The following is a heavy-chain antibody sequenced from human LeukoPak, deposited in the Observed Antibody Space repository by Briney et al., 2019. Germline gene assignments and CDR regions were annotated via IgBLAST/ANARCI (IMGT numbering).Heavy chain of an antibody. V-gene: IGHV3-30-3*01. CDR3: VCSSSWSGGSIYYYYYGMDV. CDR2: ISYDGSNK. CDR1: GFTFSSYA. J-gene: IGHJ6*02. D-gene: IGHD6-13*01. Sequence: GGSLRLSCAASGFTFSSYAMHWVRQAPGKGLECVAVISYDGSNKYYADSVKGRFTISRDNSKNTLYLQMNSLRAEDTAVYYCVCSSSWSGGSIYYYYYGMDVWGQGTTVTVSS.